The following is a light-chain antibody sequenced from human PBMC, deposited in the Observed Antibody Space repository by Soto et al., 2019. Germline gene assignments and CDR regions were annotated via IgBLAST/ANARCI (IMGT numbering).Light chain of an antibody. Sequence: IVLTQSPATLSLSPGETSTLACRASQSVSGYIGWYQQKPGQAPRLLIYADSNRATGIPARFSGSGSGTDLTLTISSLEPEDFSVYYCQQRYNWPITFGQGTRLEIK. J-gene: IGKJ5*01. CDR1: QSVSGY. V-gene: IGKV3-11*01. CDR2: ADS. CDR3: QQRYNWPIT.